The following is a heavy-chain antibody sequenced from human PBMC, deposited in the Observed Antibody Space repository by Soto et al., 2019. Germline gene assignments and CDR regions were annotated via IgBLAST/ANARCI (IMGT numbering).Heavy chain of an antibody. CDR1: GGTFSSYS. J-gene: IGHJ4*02. V-gene: IGHV1-69*13. CDR3: ARDGGRHSGGIDY. D-gene: IGHD1-26*01. Sequence: SSVKVSCKASGGTFSSYSINWVRQAPGQGLEWMGEIIPIFGTANYAQKFQGRVTITADESTSTAYMELSSLRSEDTAVYYCARDGGRHSGGIDYWGQGTLVTVSS. CDR2: IIPIFGTA.